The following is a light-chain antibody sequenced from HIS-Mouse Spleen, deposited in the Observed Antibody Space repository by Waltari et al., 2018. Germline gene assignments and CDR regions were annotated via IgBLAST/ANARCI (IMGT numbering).Light chain of an antibody. CDR2: RNN. Sequence: QSVLTQPPSASGTPGQRVTISCSGTSSNIGSDYVVWYQQLPGTAPKLPLYRNNQRPSGVPDRFSGSKSGTSASLAISGLRSEDEADYYCAAWDDSLSGPVFGGGTKLTVL. V-gene: IGLV1-47*01. CDR3: AAWDDSLSGPV. J-gene: IGLJ3*02. CDR1: SSNIGSDY.